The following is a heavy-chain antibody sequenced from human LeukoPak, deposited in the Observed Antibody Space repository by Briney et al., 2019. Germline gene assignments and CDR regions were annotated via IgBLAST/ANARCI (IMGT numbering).Heavy chain of an antibody. CDR1: GYTFTGYY. V-gene: IGHV1-2*02. CDR2: INPNSGGT. CDR3: ARDPLPRYYYDSSGYYRYFQH. D-gene: IGHD3-22*01. J-gene: IGHJ1*01. Sequence: GASVKVSCKASGYTFTGYYMHWARQAPGQGLEWMGWINPNSGGTNYAQKFQGRVTMTRDTSISTAYMELSRLRSDDTAVYCCARDPLPRYYYDSSGYYRYFQHWGQGTLVTVSS.